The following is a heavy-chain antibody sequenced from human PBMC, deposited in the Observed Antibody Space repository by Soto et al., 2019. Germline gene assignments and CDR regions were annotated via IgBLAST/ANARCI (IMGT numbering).Heavy chain of an antibody. CDR2: ISYDGGNK. CDR3: ARGDREDIAVVIGVRPGEYGVDV. V-gene: IGHV3-30-3*01. J-gene: IGHJ6*02. Sequence: QVQLLESGGGVVEPGRSLRLSCAASGFTFRNYAMHWVRQAPGKGRECVSVISYDGGNKFYRDYVKGRFTISRDNSKNTLYLQINSLRYEDTAVYYCARGDREDIAVVIGVRPGEYGVDVWGQGTTVTVSS. D-gene: IGHD2-15*01. CDR1: GFTFRNYA.